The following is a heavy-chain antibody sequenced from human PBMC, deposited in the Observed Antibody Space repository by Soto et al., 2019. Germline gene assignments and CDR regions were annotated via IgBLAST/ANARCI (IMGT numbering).Heavy chain of an antibody. J-gene: IGHJ6*02. CDR2: ISYDGSNK. CDR1: GFTFSSYA. V-gene: IGHV3-30-3*01. CDR3: ARDFNHYYGIDV. Sequence: QVQLVESGGGVVQPGRSLRLSCAASGFTFSSYAMHWVRQAPGKGLEWVAVISYDGSNKYYADSVKGRFTISRDNSKNTPYRQMTSVRAEDTAVYYCARDFNHYYGIDVWGQGTPVTVSS.